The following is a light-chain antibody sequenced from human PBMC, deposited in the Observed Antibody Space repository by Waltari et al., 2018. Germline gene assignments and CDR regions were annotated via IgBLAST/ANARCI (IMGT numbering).Light chain of an antibody. J-gene: IGLJ2*01. CDR1: SSDVGSYNL. CDR3: CSHAGRSTVV. Sequence: QSALTQPASVSGSPGQSITISCTGTSSDVGSYNLVSWYQQHPGKAPKLMIYEGSKRPAGVSTRFSGSKSGNTASLTISGLRAEDEADFYCCSHAGRSTVVFGGGTKLTVL. V-gene: IGLV2-23*01. CDR2: EGS.